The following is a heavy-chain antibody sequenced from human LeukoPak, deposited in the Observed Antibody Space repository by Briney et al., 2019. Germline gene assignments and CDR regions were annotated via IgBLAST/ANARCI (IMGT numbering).Heavy chain of an antibody. V-gene: IGHV1-2*02. CDR1: GYTFTGYY. CDR3: ARDHLEWLSFGRRRFDP. Sequence: ASVKVSCKASGYTFTGYYMHWVRQAPGQGLEWMGWINPNSGGTNYAQKFQGRVTMTRDTSISTAYMELSRLRSDDTAVYYCARDHLEWLSFGRRRFDPWGQGTLVTVSS. CDR2: INPNSGGT. D-gene: IGHD3-3*01. J-gene: IGHJ5*02.